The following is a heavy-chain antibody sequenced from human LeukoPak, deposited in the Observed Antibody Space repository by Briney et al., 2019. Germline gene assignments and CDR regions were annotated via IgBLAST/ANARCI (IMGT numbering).Heavy chain of an antibody. CDR1: GGSISSSNW. CDR2: IYHSGST. CDR3: ARLWYSSGWYSLGVDY. V-gene: IGHV4-4*02. Sequence: TSETLSLTCAVSGGSISSSNWWSWVRQPPGKGLEWIGEIYHSGSTNYNPSLKSRVTISVDTSRNQFFLKLTSVTAADTAVYYCARLWYSSGWYSLGVDYWGQGTPVTVSS. D-gene: IGHD6-19*01. J-gene: IGHJ4*02.